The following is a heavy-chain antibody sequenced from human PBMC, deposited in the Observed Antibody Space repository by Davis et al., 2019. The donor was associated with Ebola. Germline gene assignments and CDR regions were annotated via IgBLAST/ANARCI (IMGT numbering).Heavy chain of an antibody. CDR1: GGSTSSGNSY. J-gene: IGHJ5*02. CDR3: ARDLTS. V-gene: IGHV4-31*03. Sequence: PSETLSLTCTVSGGSTSSGNSYWSWVRHHPHPGQGLAWIGYISHRGVPFYNPSLKSRLFMSLDTSQNQFSLQLNSVTAADTAVYFCARDLTSWGRGTLVTVSS. CDR2: ISHRGVP.